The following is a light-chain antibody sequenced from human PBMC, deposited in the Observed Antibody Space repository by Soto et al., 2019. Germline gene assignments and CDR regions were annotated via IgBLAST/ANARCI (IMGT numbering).Light chain of an antibody. Sequence: QAVVTQPRSVSGSPGQSVTISCTGTGSDVGDYDFVSWYQQYPGEAPRVMIYDVTKRPSGVPDRFSASKSGNTASLTISGLQAEDEADYYCCSYAGSYTRYVFGSGTKLTVL. J-gene: IGLJ1*01. CDR1: GSDVGDYDF. V-gene: IGLV2-11*01. CDR2: DVT. CDR3: CSYAGSYTRYV.